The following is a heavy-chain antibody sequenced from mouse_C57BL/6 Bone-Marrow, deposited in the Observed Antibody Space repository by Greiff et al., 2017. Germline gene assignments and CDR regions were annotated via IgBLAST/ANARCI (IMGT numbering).Heavy chain of an antibody. V-gene: IGHV14-4*01. D-gene: IGHD2-10*02. J-gene: IGHJ2*01. CDR3: TAGVWDY. Sequence: EVKLQESGAELVRPGASVKLSCTASGFNIKDDYMHWVKQRPEQGLEWIGWIDPENGDTEYASKFQGKATITADTSSNTAYLQLSSLTSEDTAVYYCTAGVWDYWGQGTTLTVSS. CDR1: GFNIKDDY. CDR2: IDPENGDT.